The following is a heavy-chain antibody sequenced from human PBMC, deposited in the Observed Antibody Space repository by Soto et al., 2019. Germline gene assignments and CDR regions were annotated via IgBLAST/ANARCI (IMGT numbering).Heavy chain of an antibody. CDR3: ARDAAEWYFDL. Sequence: QVQLVASGGGVVQPGRSLRLSCAASGFTFSSYAMHWVRQAPGKGLEWVAVISYDGSNKYYADSVKGRFTISRDNSKNTLYLQMNSLRAEDTAVYYCARDAAEWYFDLWGRGTLVTVSS. V-gene: IGHV3-30-3*01. CDR2: ISYDGSNK. J-gene: IGHJ2*01. D-gene: IGHD6-25*01. CDR1: GFTFSSYA.